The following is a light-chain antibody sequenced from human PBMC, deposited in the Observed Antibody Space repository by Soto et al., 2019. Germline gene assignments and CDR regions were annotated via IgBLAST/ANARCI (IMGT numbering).Light chain of an antibody. J-gene: IGLJ3*02. Sequence: QTVVTQEPSLTVSPGGTVTLTCASSTGAVTSGNDPSWFQQRPGQAPRTLIYTANSKHSWTPARFAGSLLGDKAARTLSGVQPEDEDDYYCLLYYGGAQLVFGGGTKLTVL. V-gene: IGLV7-43*01. CDR1: TGAVTSGND. CDR3: LLYYGGAQLV. CDR2: TAN.